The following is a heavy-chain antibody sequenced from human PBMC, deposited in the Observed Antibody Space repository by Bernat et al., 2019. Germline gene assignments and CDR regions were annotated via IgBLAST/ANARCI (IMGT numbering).Heavy chain of an antibody. J-gene: IGHJ4*02. Sequence: EVQLVESGGGLVQPGGSLRLSCAASGFTFSSYSMNWVRQAPGKGLEWVSYISSSSSTIYYADSVKGRFSISRDNAKNSVYLQMNSLRDEDTAVYYCGRDPEGSTHDGHAFGSWGQGTLVTVSS. D-gene: IGHD3-10*01. CDR1: GFTFSSYS. CDR2: ISSSSSTI. CDR3: GRDPEGSTHDGHAFGS. V-gene: IGHV3-48*02.